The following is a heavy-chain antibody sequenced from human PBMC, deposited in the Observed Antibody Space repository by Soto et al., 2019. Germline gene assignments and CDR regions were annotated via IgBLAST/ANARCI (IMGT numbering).Heavy chain of an antibody. CDR1: GYNFSSYW. CDR3: ARTSGAVADF. V-gene: IGHV5-51*01. D-gene: IGHD6-19*01. CDR2: IYPGDSDT. Sequence: PREALKISFWGSGYNFSSYWIGWVRQMPGKGLEWMGIIYPGDSDTRYSPSFQGQVTVSADKSISTAYLQWSSLKASDTATYYCARTSGAVADFWGQGTLVTVSS. J-gene: IGHJ4*02.